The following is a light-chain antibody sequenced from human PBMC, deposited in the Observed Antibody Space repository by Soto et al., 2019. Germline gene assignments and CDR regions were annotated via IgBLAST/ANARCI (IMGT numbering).Light chain of an antibody. CDR2: GAS. CDR3: QQYYNWPAYT. V-gene: IGKV3-15*01. Sequence: IGMTQPPVTLSVSPGERVTLSCRASETVRTNFAWFQQKPGQTPRLLIFGASTRATGIPTRFTGSGSETEFTLTIDSLQSEDLAVYYCQQYYNWPAYTFGQGTKLEI. CDR1: ETVRTN. J-gene: IGKJ2*01.